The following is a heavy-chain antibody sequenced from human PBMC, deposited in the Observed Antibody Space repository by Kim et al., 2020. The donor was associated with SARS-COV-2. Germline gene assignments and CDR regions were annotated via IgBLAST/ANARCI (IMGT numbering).Heavy chain of an antibody. CDR3: ARYPFLTGSYRGFFDY. CDR1: GFTFSNYC. J-gene: IGHJ4*02. D-gene: IGHD3-9*01. V-gene: IGHV3-7*01. Sequence: GGSLRLSCAASGFTFSNYCMSWVRQAPGKGLEWVANIKQDGSDKYYVDSVKGRLTISRDNAKNSLYLQMNSLRAEDTAVYYCARYPFLTGSYRGFFDYWGLGTLVTVSS. CDR2: IKQDGSDK.